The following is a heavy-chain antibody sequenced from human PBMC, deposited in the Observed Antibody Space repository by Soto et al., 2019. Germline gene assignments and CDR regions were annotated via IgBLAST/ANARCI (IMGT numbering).Heavy chain of an antibody. V-gene: IGHV4-59*01. Sequence: SETLSLTCTVSGGSISTYYWSWIRQPPGKGLEWIGYIYYSGSTSYDPTLKSGVAISVDTSKNQFSLKLRSVTAADTTVYYWASEGSGGWYQGYGMDDWGQGTTVTVSS. CDR2: IYYSGST. CDR3: ASEGSGGWYQGYGMDD. CDR1: GGSISTYY. D-gene: IGHD6-19*01. J-gene: IGHJ6*02.